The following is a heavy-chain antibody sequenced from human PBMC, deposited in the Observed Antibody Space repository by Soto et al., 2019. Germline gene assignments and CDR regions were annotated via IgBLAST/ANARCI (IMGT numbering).Heavy chain of an antibody. Sequence: EVQLLESGGGSVQPGGSLRLSCAASGHTFQNYAMTWVRQAPGKGLEWVSGISGSGGSTYYADSVRGRFTISRDDSKNTLYLQMSSLRAEDTDVYYCAKVSRGIGVVPAALNWGQGTRVTVSS. CDR2: ISGSGGST. CDR3: AKVSRGIGVVPAALN. J-gene: IGHJ4*02. V-gene: IGHV3-23*01. CDR1: GHTFQNYA. D-gene: IGHD2-2*01.